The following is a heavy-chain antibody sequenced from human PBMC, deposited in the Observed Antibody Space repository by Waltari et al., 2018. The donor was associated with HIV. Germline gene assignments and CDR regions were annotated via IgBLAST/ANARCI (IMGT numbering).Heavy chain of an antibody. Sequence: EEKLVQSGAEVKEPGESLKISCKSLGTNFAGSWVGWVRQMPGKGLEWMGVIYPGDSDAVYSPSFQGRVIMSTDSSISTVYLQWSSLRASDTAMYYCARRKGDYRTAFDIWGQGTMVTASS. V-gene: IGHV5-51*01. D-gene: IGHD4-17*01. CDR3: ARRKGDYRTAFDI. CDR1: GTNFAGSW. J-gene: IGHJ3*02. CDR2: IYPGDSDA.